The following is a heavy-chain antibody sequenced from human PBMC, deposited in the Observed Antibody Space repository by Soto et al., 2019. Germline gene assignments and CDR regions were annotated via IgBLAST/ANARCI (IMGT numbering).Heavy chain of an antibody. J-gene: IGHJ4*02. CDR2: ISDSGTTI. CDR1: DFTFSSFE. Sequence: ESGGGLVQPGGSLRLSCVASDFTFSSFEMNWVRQAPGKGLEWVSHISDSGTTIYYTDSVQGRFTISRDNAKKSLYLQMNSLRVEDSGVYYCVRFGGAAAGPGDYWGQGTLVTVSS. D-gene: IGHD6-13*01. V-gene: IGHV3-48*03. CDR3: VRFGGAAAGPGDY.